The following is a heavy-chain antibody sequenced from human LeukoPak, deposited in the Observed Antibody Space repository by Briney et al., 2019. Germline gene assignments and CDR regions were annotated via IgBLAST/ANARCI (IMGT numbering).Heavy chain of an antibody. V-gene: IGHV4-39*01. CDR2: IYYSGST. CDR3: ARLGVAEDYYFDH. D-gene: IGHD3-3*01. CDR1: GGSFSGYY. J-gene: IGHJ4*02. Sequence: SETLSLTCAVYGGSFSGYYWGWIRQPPGKGLEWIGSIYYSGSTYYNPSLKSRVTISVDTSKNQFSLKLGSVTAADTAVYYCARLGVAEDYYFDHWGQGTLVTVSS.